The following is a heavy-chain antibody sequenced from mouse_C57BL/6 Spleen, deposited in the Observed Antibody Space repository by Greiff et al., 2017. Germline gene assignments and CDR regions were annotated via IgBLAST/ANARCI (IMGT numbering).Heavy chain of an antibody. CDR1: GYTFTASY. J-gene: IGHJ1*03. D-gene: IGHD1-1*01. CDR2: IYPGCGNT. Sequence: QVQLQQSGAELVRPWASVKLSCKASGYTFTASYINWVKQRPGPGLDLISRIYPGCGNTYYNEQFMGKATLTAAQSSSTSYMKLSSLTSEDSAVYFWARRDYGSSSYWYFDVWGTGTTVTVSS. V-gene: IGHV1-76*01. CDR3: ARRDYGSSSYWYFDV.